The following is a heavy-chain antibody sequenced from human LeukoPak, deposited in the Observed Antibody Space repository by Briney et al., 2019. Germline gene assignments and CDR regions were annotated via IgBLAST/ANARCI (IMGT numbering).Heavy chain of an antibody. CDR2: ISGSGGGT. J-gene: IGHJ4*02. CDR3: AKCGVNFNYFDS. V-gene: IGHV3-23*01. D-gene: IGHD4/OR15-4a*01. CDR1: GFTVSSHA. Sequence: GGSLRLSCAASGFTVSSHAMSWVRQAPGKGLEWVSGISGSGGGTSYADSVKGRFTISGDNSKNTLYLQMNSLRAEDTAIYYCAKCGVNFNYFDSWGQGTLVTVSS.